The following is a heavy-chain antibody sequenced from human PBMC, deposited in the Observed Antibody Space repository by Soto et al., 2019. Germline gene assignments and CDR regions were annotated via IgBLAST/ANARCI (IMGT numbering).Heavy chain of an antibody. J-gene: IGHJ4*02. CDR1: GGSVSGGSYY. D-gene: IGHD6-6*01. CDR3: ASSSPFHY. CDR2: IYYSGNT. Sequence: SETLSLTCTVSGGSVSGGSYYWNWIRQPPGRGPEWIGYIYYSGNTYYNPSLKSRVTISIDTSRNQFSLKLTSVTAADTGVYYCASSSPFHYWGPGILVTVSS. V-gene: IGHV4-39*01.